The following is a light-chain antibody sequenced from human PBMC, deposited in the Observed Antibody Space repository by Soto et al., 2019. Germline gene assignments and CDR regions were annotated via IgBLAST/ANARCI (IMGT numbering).Light chain of an antibody. J-gene: IGKJ1*01. V-gene: IGKV3-15*01. CDR3: QQYNNWPRT. Sequence: EIVMTQSPATLSVSPGGGAALSCRASQSVSSNLAWYQQKPGQAPRLLIYGASTRATGIPGRLSGSGSGTEFTLIISSLQSEDFAVYYCQQYNNWPRTFGQGTKV. CDR2: GAS. CDR1: QSVSSN.